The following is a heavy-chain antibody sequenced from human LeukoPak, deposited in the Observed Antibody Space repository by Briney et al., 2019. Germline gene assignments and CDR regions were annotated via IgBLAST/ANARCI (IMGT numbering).Heavy chain of an antibody. CDR3: TTDPAAAGAYYYYYMDV. V-gene: IGHV3-15*01. CDR1: GFTFSNAW. D-gene: IGHD6-13*01. J-gene: IGHJ6*03. Sequence: PGGSLRLSCAASGFTFSNAWMSWVRQAPGKGLEWVGRIKSKTDGGTTDYAAPVKGRFTISRDDSKNTLYLQMNSLKTEDTAVYYCTTDPAAAGAYYYYYMDVWGKGTTVTVSS. CDR2: IKSKTDGGTT.